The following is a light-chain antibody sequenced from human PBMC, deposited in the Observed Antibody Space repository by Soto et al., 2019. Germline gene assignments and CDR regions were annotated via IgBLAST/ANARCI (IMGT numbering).Light chain of an antibody. CDR3: QQYGSSPLT. J-gene: IGKJ4*01. Sequence: EIVLTQSPGTLSLSPGERATLSCRASQSVSSSNLAWYQQKPGQAPRILIYGASSRATGIPDRFSGSGSGTDFTLTIRRLEPEEFAVYYCQQYGSSPLTFGGGTEVEIK. CDR2: GAS. V-gene: IGKV3-20*01. CDR1: QSVSSSN.